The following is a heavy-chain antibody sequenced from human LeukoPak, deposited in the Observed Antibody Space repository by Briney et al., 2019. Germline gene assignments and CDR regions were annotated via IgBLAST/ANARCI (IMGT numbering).Heavy chain of an antibody. Sequence: PGGSLRLSCAASGFTFSSYGMSWVRQAPGKGLEWVSAISGSGGSTYYADSVKGRFTISRDNSKNTLYLQMNSLRAEDTAVYYCAKDRGYSSSWYYYYYMDVWGKGTTVTISS. D-gene: IGHD6-13*01. J-gene: IGHJ6*03. CDR2: ISGSGGST. CDR1: GFTFSSYG. CDR3: AKDRGYSSSWYYYYYMDV. V-gene: IGHV3-23*01.